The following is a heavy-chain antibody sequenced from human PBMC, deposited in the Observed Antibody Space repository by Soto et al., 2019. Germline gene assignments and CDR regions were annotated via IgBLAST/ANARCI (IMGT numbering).Heavy chain of an antibody. V-gene: IGHV3-23*01. CDR1: GFTFSIYA. CDR2: ISGSGGST. J-gene: IGHJ6*03. CDR3: AKAPGTRITIFGVVDYYYMDV. D-gene: IGHD3-3*01. Sequence: LRLSCAASGFTFSIYAMSWVRQAPGKGLEWVSAISGSGGSTYYADSVKGRFTISRDNSKNTLYLQMNSLRAEDTAVYYCAKAPGTRITIFGVVDYYYMDVWGKGTTVTVSS.